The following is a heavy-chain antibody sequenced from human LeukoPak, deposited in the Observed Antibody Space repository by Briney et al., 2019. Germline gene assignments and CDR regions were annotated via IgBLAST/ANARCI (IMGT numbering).Heavy chain of an antibody. Sequence: GSLRLSCAVSGFTFSTYGMSWVRQTPGKGPEWVSTISASGDTTDYADSVKGRFTISRDNSQNTLYLQMSSLRADDTAVYYCAKVGEYYGAGASFDYWGQGTLVTVSS. CDR1: GFTFSTYG. CDR3: AKVGEYYGAGASFDY. J-gene: IGHJ4*02. CDR2: ISASGDTT. D-gene: IGHD3-10*01. V-gene: IGHV3-23*01.